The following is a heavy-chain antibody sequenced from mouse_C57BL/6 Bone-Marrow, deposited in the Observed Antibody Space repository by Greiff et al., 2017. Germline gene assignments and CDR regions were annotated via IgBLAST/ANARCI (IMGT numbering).Heavy chain of an antibody. CDR3: GRGGLGAWFAY. Sequence: QVQLQQPGAELVKPGASVKLSCKASGYTFTSSWITWVKQRPGQGLEWMGDIYPGSGSTNYNEKFKSKATLTVDTSSSTAYMQLSSLTSEDSAVYYGGRGGLGAWFAYWGQGTLVTVSA. J-gene: IGHJ3*01. V-gene: IGHV1-55*01. CDR2: IYPGSGST. D-gene: IGHD4-1*01. CDR1: GYTFTSSW.